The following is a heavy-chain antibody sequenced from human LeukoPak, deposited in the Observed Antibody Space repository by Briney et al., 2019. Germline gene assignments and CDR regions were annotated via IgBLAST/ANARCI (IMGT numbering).Heavy chain of an antibody. CDR1: GYTLTNNW. D-gene: IGHD3-10*01. J-gene: IGHJ4*02. V-gene: IGHV5-51*01. Sequence: GESLKISCKISGYTLTNNWIGWVRQMPGKGLEWMGIIFPGDSDTLYSPSFQGQVTISADKSISPAYLQWSSLKASDTAMYYCATSESQTRFDFWGQGTLVTASS. CDR3: ATSESQTRFDF. CDR2: IFPGDSDT.